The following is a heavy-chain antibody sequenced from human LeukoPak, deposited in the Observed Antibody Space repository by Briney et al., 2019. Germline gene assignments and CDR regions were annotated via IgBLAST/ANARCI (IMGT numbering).Heavy chain of an antibody. Sequence: GASVKVSCKASGYTFTSYAMHWVRQAPGQRLEWMGWINAGNGNTKYSQKFQGRVTITRDTSASTAYMELSSLRSEDTAVYYCARVTAWNAKYYYGMDVWGQGTTVTVSS. CDR2: INAGNGNT. V-gene: IGHV1-3*01. J-gene: IGHJ6*02. D-gene: IGHD1-1*01. CDR3: ARVTAWNAKYYYGMDV. CDR1: GYTFTSYA.